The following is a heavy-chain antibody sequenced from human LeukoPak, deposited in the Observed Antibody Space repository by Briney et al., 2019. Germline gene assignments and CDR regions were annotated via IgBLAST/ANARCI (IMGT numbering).Heavy chain of an antibody. D-gene: IGHD5-12*01. CDR2: ISGSGGST. V-gene: IGHV3-23*01. Sequence: PGGSLRLSCAASGFTVSSNYMSWVRQAPGKGLEWVSAISGSGGSTYYADSVKGRFTISRDNSKNTLYLQMNSLRAEDTAVYYCARGLSGYDLPPWFDYWGQGTLVTVSS. CDR1: GFTVSSNY. J-gene: IGHJ4*02. CDR3: ARGLSGYDLPPWFDY.